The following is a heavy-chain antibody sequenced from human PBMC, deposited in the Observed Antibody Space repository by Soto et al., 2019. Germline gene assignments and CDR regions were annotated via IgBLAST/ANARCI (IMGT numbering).Heavy chain of an antibody. CDR2: FNPSGDAT. CDR1: GYIFSNYY. CDR3: ERRGMSKIGFDT. J-gene: IGHJ3*02. D-gene: IGHD3-10*01. Sequence: QVQLVQSGAEVKKPGTSVKVSCKASGYIFSNYYMHWVRQAPGQGLEWMGVFNPSGDATHYAQSFQGRVSVTRDTATSTVYMELSTLTSGDTAVYLWERRGMSKIGFDTWGQGTMVTVSS. V-gene: IGHV1-46*01.